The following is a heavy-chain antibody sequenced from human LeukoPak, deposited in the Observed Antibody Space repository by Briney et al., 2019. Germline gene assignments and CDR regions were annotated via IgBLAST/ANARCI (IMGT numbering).Heavy chain of an antibody. J-gene: IGHJ5*02. CDR3: ARDVLPIIRGLIHNRFDP. CDR1: GFSFSNYG. D-gene: IGHD3-10*01. Sequence: PGGSLRLSCAGSGFSFSNYGIHWVRQAPGKGLEWVAVVIVDEPDENNKFSKFYTDSVKGRFIISRDNSKNTVYLQMTSLRPDDTAVYYCARDVLPIIRGLIHNRFDPWGQGTLVTVSS. CDR2: VIVDEPDENNKFSK. V-gene: IGHV3-30*03.